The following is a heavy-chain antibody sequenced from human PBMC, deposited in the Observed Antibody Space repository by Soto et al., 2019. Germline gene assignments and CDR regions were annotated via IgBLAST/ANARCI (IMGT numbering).Heavy chain of an antibody. J-gene: IGHJ5*02. CDR2: IRSKAYGGTT. D-gene: IGHD3-22*01. V-gene: IGHV3-49*03. CDR3: TRDPRYYYDSSGYPNWFDP. CDR1: GFTFGDYA. Sequence: GVLRLSCTASGFTFGDYAMSWFRQAPGKGLEWVGFIRSKAYGGTTEYAASVKGRFTISRDDSKSIAYLQMNSLKTEDTAVYYCTRDPRYYYDSSGYPNWFDPWGQGTLVTVSS.